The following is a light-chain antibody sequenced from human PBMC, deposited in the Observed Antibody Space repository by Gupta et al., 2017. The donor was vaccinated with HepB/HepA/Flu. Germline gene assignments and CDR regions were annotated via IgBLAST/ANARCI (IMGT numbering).Light chain of an antibody. V-gene: IGKV2-30*01. CDR3: VQGTHWPT. J-gene: IGKJ4*01. CDR1: QSLVVSDGNTF. Sequence: VVLTQSPLSLPVTLGQPASISCRSSQSLVVSDGNTFLHCFQQRQGQSPRRLLYQVSKRDSGVPERFSGSGSGTDFTLRISRVEAEDVAIYYCVQGTHWPTFGGGTKVEIK. CDR2: QVS.